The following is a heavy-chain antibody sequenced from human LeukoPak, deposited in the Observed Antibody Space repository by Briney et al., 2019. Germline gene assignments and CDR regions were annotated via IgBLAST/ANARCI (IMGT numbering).Heavy chain of an antibody. CDR3: ISYDYGDPGLDY. CDR2: IRSKANSYAT. CDR1: GLTFSGTA. J-gene: IGHJ4*02. V-gene: IGHV3-73*01. D-gene: IGHD4-17*01. Sequence: GGSLRLYCAAYGLTFSGTAVQRLRQASGKGLEWVGRIRSKANSYATEYAASVKGRFTISRDDSKNTAYLQMNSLKTEDTAVYYCISYDYGDPGLDYWGQGTLVTVSS.